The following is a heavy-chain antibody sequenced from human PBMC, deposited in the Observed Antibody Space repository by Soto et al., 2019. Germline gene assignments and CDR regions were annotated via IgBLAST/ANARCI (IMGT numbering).Heavy chain of an antibody. D-gene: IGHD5-12*01. CDR2: MYPTASDT. CDR1: GYICTTYW. V-gene: IGHV5-51*01. CDR3: ARSGYSSHGMAV. J-gene: IGHJ6*02. Sequence: PGASLKISCEGSGYICTTYWSGGGREQAGKGLEGTGIMYPTASDTKYSPSFHGKVTISADKSINTDYLKWSSLRASDTAVSYRARSGYSSHGMAVWGQGTTVTVSS.